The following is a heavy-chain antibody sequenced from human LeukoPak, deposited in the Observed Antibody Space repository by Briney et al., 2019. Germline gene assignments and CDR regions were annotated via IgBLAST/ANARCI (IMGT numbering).Heavy chain of an antibody. J-gene: IGHJ4*02. CDR1: GFTFSSYW. V-gene: IGHV3-7*01. D-gene: IGHD3-22*01. Sequence: GGSLRLSCAAPGFTFSSYWMSWVRQAPGKGLEWVANIKQDGSEKYYVDSVKGRFTISRDNAKNSLYLQMNSLRAEDTAVYYCAREDYYDSSGYYDWAFDYWGQGTLVIVSS. CDR2: IKQDGSEK. CDR3: AREDYYDSSGYYDWAFDY.